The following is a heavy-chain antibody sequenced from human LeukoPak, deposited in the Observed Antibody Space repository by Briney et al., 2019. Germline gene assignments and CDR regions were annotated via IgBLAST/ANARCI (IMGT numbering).Heavy chain of an antibody. CDR1: RFSFSTFP. J-gene: IGHJ4*01. V-gene: IGHV3-7*01. D-gene: IGHD3-3*01. CDR2: IKQDGSEK. CDR3: ARVSEDYYAFDY. Sequence: PGGSLRLSCAASRFSFSTFPMGWVRQAPGKGLEWVANIKQDGSEKYYVDSVKGRFTISRDNAKNTLFLQMDSLRAEDTALYYCARVSEDYYAFDYWGHGTLVTVSS.